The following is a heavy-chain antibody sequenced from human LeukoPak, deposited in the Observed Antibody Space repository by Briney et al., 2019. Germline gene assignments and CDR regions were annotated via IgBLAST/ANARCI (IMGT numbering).Heavy chain of an antibody. D-gene: IGHD6-19*01. V-gene: IGHV4-34*01. J-gene: IGHJ2*01. CDR3: TRGGSGWDLYFDL. Sequence: SETLSLTCAVYGGSFSGYYWSWIRQPPGKGLEWIGEINHSGSTNYNPSLKSRVTISVDTSKTQFSLKLNSVTAADTAMYYCTRGGSGWDLYFDLWGRGTLVTVSS. CDR1: GGSFSGYY. CDR2: INHSGST.